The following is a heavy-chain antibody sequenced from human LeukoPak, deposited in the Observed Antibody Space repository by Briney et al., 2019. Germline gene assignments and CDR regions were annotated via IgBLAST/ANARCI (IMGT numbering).Heavy chain of an antibody. J-gene: IGHJ4*02. V-gene: IGHV3-23*01. D-gene: IGHD6-19*01. CDR3: AKRSRGSSGWFDY. Sequence: PGGSLRLSCAASGFPFSSYSMSWVRQAPGKGLEWVSAITGSADYTHYADSVKGRFTISRDNSKSTLFLQMNSLRVEDTAVYYCAKRSRGSSGWFDYWGQGTLVTVSS. CDR2: ITGSADYT. CDR1: GFPFSSYS.